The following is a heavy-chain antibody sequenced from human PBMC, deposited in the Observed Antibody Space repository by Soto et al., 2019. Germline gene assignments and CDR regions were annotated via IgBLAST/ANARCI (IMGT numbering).Heavy chain of an antibody. V-gene: IGHV1-18*01. CDR1: GYRFTSYG. J-gene: IGHJ4*02. CDR2: INTFNGNT. D-gene: IGHD2-21*01. Sequence: QVQLVQSGAEVKKPGASVKVSCKASGYRFTSYGINWVRQAPGQGLEWIAWINTFNGNTNSAHNLQGRVTMTADTSTSTVFLEVRRLTSADTAVYYCARELGISTSAPFDYWGQGTLVSVTS. CDR3: ARELGISTSAPFDY.